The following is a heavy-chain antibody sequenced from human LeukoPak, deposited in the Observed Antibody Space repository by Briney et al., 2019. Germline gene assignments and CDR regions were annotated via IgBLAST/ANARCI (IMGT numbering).Heavy chain of an antibody. J-gene: IGHJ4*02. D-gene: IGHD6-13*01. CDR3: AGHHQAYSRTY. CDR1: GFTFSSYA. CDR2: ITDSGGRT. V-gene: IGHV3-23*01. Sequence: GGSLRLSCAASGFTFSSYAMNWVRQAPGKGLEWVSAITDSGGRTYYADSVKGRFTISRDNAKDTLYLQMNSLRAEDTAVYYCAGHHQAYSRTYWGQGTLVTVSS.